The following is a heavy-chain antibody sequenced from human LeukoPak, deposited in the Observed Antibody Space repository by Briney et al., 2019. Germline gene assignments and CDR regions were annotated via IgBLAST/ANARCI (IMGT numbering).Heavy chain of an antibody. J-gene: IGHJ3*02. CDR1: GFTSGGDG. CDR2: IWYDGSNK. CDR3: ASLDGGSGNAVDI. Sequence: GGSLRLSCTATGFTSGGDGAHKIRQAPGKGLEWVAVIWYDGSNKYYADSVKGRFTISRDNSKNTLYLHMNSLRAEDTAVYYCASLDGGSGNAVDIWGQGTMVTVSS. V-gene: IGHV3-33*01. D-gene: IGHD3-10*01.